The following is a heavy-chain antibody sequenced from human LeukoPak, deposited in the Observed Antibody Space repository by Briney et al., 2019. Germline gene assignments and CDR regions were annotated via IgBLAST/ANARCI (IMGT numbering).Heavy chain of an antibody. V-gene: IGHV3-33*01. J-gene: IGHJ6*04. D-gene: IGHD2-15*01. CDR2: ICYDGSNK. CDR3: ARDRREWWYHSHYGRDV. CDR1: GFIFSSYG. Sequence: PGRSLRLSCAASGFIFSSYGMHWVRQAPGKGLEWVAVICYDGSNKYYADSVKGRFTISRDNSKNTLYLQMNSLRAEDTAVYYCARDRREWWYHSHYGRDVWSKETTVTVSS.